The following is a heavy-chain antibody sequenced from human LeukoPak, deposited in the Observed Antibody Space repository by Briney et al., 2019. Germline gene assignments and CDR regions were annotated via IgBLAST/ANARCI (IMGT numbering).Heavy chain of an antibody. CDR1: GFSVSNNY. Sequence: GGSLRLSCAVSGFSVSNNYMNWVRQAPGKGLEWVSLIYSRGGTSYADSVKGRFTISRDSSKNTLFLQMNSLRVEDTAVYYCARDPPGIAASGTYYWGQGTLVAVSS. CDR2: IYSRGGT. CDR3: ARDPPGIAASGTYY. J-gene: IGHJ4*02. V-gene: IGHV3-53*01. D-gene: IGHD6-13*01.